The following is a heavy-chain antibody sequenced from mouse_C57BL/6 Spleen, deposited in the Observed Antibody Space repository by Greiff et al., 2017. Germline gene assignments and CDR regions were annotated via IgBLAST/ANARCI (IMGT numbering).Heavy chain of an antibody. Sequence: EVKLMESGGDLVKPGGSLKLSCAASGFTFSSYGMSWVRQTPDKRLEWVATISSGGSYTYYPDSVKGRFTISRDNAKNTLYLQMSSLKSEDTAMYYCARQGYDYGFAYWGQGTLVTVSA. CDR3: ARQGYDYGFAY. V-gene: IGHV5-6*01. CDR2: ISSGGSYT. J-gene: IGHJ3*01. D-gene: IGHD2-4*01. CDR1: GFTFSSYG.